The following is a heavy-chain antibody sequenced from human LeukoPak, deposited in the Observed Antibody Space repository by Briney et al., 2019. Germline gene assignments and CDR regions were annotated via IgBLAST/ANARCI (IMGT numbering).Heavy chain of an antibody. CDR2: IKQDGSEK. CDR3: ARDRGVVVPAASAAFDI. CDR1: GFTFSSYW. J-gene: IGHJ3*02. V-gene: IGHV3-7*01. Sequence: PGGPLSLSCAASGFTFSSYWMSWVRQAPGKGLEWVANIKQDGSEKYYVDSVKGRFTISRDNAKNSLYLQMNSLRAEDTAVYYCARDRGVVVPAASAAFDIWGQGTMVTVSS. D-gene: IGHD2-2*01.